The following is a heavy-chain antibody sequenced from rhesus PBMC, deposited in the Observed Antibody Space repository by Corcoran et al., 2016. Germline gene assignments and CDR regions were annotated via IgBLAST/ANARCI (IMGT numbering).Heavy chain of an antibody. CDR2: IDPGDATT. Sequence: QVQLQESGPGLVKPSATLSLTSAVAYGSFNNYLLAWLRPAPGAGPEGIGHIDPGDATTHYKAAFRSRATISRDTSKTQFYLTLTSVTAADSAIYYCARDTNFAPYYCGFDSWGQGVVVIVSS. CDR3: ARDTNFAPYYCGFDS. D-gene: IGHD3-3*01. V-gene: IGHV4-160*01. CDR1: YGSFNNYL. J-gene: IGHJ6*01.